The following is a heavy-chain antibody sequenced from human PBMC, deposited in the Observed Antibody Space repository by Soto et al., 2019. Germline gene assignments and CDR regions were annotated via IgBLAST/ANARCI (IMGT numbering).Heavy chain of an antibody. V-gene: IGHV1-69*01. CDR2: IIPIFGTA. CDR1: GGTFSSYA. D-gene: IGHD5-18*01. J-gene: IGHJ4*02. Sequence: QVQLVQSGAEVKKPGSSVKVSCKASGGTFSSYAISWVRQAPGQGLEWMGGIIPIFGTANYAQKFQGRVTITADESTSTASMGLSSLRSEDTAVYYCARRTAGGYSYGQADKFDSWGQGTMVTVSS. CDR3: ARRTAGGYSYGQADKFDS.